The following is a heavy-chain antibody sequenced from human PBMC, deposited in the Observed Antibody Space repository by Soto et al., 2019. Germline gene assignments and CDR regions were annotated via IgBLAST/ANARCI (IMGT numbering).Heavy chain of an antibody. CDR3: GGETRNWSGYLGY. V-gene: IGHV4-59*08. CDR1: GGSISSYY. CDR2: IYYSGST. Sequence: SETLSLTCTVSGGSISSYYWSWIRQPPGKGLEWIGYIYYSGSTNYNPSLKSRVTISVDTSKNQFSLKLSSVTAADTAVYYCGGETRNWSGYLGYWGQGTLVTVSS. J-gene: IGHJ4*02. D-gene: IGHD3-3*01.